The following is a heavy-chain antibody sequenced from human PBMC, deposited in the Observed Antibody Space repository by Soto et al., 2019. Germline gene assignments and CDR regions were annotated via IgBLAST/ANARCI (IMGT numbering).Heavy chain of an antibody. D-gene: IGHD2-15*01. CDR2: IGTAGDT. V-gene: IGHV3-13*01. Sequence: GGSLRLSCAASGFTFSSYDMHWVRQATGKGLEWVSAIGTAGDTYYPGSVKGRFTISRENAKNSLYLQMNSLRAGDTAVYYCARGRNCSGGSCYGRGFDYWGQGTLVTVSS. J-gene: IGHJ4*02. CDR3: ARGRNCSGGSCYGRGFDY. CDR1: GFTFSSYD.